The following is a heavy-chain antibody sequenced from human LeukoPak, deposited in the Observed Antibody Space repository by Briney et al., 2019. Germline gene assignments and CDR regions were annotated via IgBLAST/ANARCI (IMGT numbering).Heavy chain of an antibody. CDR1: GGTFSSYA. D-gene: IGHD6-19*01. J-gene: IGHJ4*02. CDR2: IIPIFGTA. Sequence: ASVKVSCKASGGTFSSYAISWVRQAPGQGLEWMGGIIPIFGTANYAQKFQGRVTITTDESTSTAYMELSSLRSEDTAVYYCARSASSGWKGDYWGQGTLVTVSS. CDR3: ARSASSGWKGDY. V-gene: IGHV1-69*05.